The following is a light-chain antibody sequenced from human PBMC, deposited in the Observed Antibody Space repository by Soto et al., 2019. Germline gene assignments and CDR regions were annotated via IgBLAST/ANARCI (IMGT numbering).Light chain of an antibody. CDR2: ATS. V-gene: IGKV1-12*01. J-gene: IGKJ3*01. Sequence: IQMTQSPSSVSASVGDRVTMTCRASQGVGGWLAWYQQKPGKVPKRLIYATSSLHSGVPSRFNGSGSGIDFTLSISSLQPEDFATYYCQQTHSLPLSFGPGTKVDIK. CDR1: QGVGGW. CDR3: QQTHSLPLS.